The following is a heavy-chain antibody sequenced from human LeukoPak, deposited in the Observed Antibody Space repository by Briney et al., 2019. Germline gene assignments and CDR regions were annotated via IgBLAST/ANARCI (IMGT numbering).Heavy chain of an antibody. D-gene: IGHD2-2*02. CDR2: ISGSGGST. V-gene: IGHV3-23*01. CDR3: AKVMIDIVVVPAAIRGGSFDY. Sequence: PGGSLRLSCAASGFTFSSYAMSWVRQAPGKGLEWVSAISGSGGSTYYADSVKGRFTISRDNSKNTLYLQTNSLRAEDTAVYYCAKVMIDIVVVPAAIRGGSFDYWGQGTLVTVSS. CDR1: GFTFSSYA. J-gene: IGHJ4*02.